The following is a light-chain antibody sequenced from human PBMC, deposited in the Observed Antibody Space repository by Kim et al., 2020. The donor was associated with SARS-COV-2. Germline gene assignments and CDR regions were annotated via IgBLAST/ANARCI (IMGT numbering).Light chain of an antibody. CDR1: GSDVGAYTY. CDR2: SVT. V-gene: IGLV2-11*03. CDR3: CSFAGMYTHV. J-gene: IGLJ3*02. Sequence: GQSFTISCTGTGSDVGAYTYISWYQQHTGKAPKLIIYSVTERPSGVPDRFSGSKSGPTASLTISGLQADDEADYYCCSFAGMYTHVFGGGTKVTVL.